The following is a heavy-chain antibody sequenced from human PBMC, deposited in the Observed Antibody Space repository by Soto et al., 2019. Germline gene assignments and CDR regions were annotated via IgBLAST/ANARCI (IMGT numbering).Heavy chain of an antibody. D-gene: IGHD3-9*01. Sequence: GGSLRLSCAASGFTFSSYAMHWVRQAPGKGLEWVAVISYDGSNKYYADSVKGRFTISRDNSKNTLYLQMNSLRAEDTAVYYCARDYNYDILTGVHYYYYYYGMDVWGQGTTVTVSS. CDR3: ARDYNYDILTGVHYYYYYYGMDV. V-gene: IGHV3-30-3*01. CDR1: GFTFSSYA. CDR2: ISYDGSNK. J-gene: IGHJ6*02.